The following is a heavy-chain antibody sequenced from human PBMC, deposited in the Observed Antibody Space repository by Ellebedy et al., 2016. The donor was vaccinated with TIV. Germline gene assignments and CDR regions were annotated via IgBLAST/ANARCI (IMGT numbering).Heavy chain of an antibody. Sequence: GESLKISCEASGITVSDYFMNWVRQAPGKGLEWVSVLYKDGKSNYTDSVNGRFTVSRDNSKNTLYLQMDSLRAEDTAVYYCARDPGGRGDYGDNWFDPWGRGTVVTVSS. D-gene: IGHD4-17*01. V-gene: IGHV3-66*01. J-gene: IGHJ5*02. CDR3: ARDPGGRGDYGDNWFDP. CDR2: LYKDGKS. CDR1: GITVSDYF.